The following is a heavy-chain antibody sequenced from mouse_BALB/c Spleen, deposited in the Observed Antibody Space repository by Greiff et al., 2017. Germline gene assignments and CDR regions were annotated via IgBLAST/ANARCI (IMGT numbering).Heavy chain of an antibody. CDR3: ARRDYGYAMDY. J-gene: IGHJ4*01. Sequence: QVQLKQSGAELMKPGASVKISCKATGYTFSSYWIEWVKQRPGHGLEWIGEILPGSGSTNYNEKFKGKATFTADTSSNTAYMQLSSLTSEDSAVYYCARRDYGYAMDYWGQGTSVTVSS. CDR2: ILPGSGST. D-gene: IGHD2-2*01. CDR1: GYTFSSYW. V-gene: IGHV1-9*01.